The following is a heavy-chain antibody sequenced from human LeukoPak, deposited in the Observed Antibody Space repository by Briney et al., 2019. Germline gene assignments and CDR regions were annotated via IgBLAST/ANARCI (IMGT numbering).Heavy chain of an antibody. D-gene: IGHD3-10*01. J-gene: IGHJ4*02. V-gene: IGHV4-34*01. CDR3: ARGLRGSGSY. Sequence: SETLPLTCSVYGGPFSGFYWSWIRQPPGKGLEWMGELNHSGSTNYNPSLKSRVTISVHTSENQFSLKLSSVTDADTAVYYRARGLRGSGSYWSQGTLVTVSS. CDR1: GGPFSGFY. CDR2: LNHSGST.